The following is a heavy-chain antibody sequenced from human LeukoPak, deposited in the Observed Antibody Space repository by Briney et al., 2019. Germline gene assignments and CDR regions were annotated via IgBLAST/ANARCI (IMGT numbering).Heavy chain of an antibody. CDR2: ICTSGST. Sequence: SETLSLTCTVSGGSISNYYWSWIRQSAGKGLEWIGRICTSGSTNYNPSLKSRVSMFVDSSKNQFSLNLSLVTAADTALYYCTRGGRHGYNYGYLNYWGQGTLVSVSS. V-gene: IGHV4-4*07. CDR3: TRGGRHGYNYGYLNY. CDR1: GGSISNYY. J-gene: IGHJ4*02. D-gene: IGHD5-18*01.